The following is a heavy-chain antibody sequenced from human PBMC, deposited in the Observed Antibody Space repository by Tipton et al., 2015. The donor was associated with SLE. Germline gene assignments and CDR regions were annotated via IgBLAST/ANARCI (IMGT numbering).Heavy chain of an antibody. J-gene: IGHJ3*02. CDR1: GFTFSTYA. CDR2: INHSGST. Sequence: GSLRLSCAASGFTFSTYALSWIRQPPGKGLEWIGQINHSGSTSHNPSLRGRVTISADTSNNQFSLKLTSVTAADTAVYYCARDNRALRDAFDIWGQGAMVTVSS. V-gene: IGHV4-34*01. CDR3: ARDNRALRDAFDI. D-gene: IGHD5-24*01.